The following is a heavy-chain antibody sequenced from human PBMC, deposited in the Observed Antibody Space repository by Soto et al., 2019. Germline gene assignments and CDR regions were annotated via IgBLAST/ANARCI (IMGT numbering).Heavy chain of an antibody. CDR1: GGSLSSHY. V-gene: IGHV4-59*11. Sequence: QVQLQESGPGLVKPSETLSLTCTVSGGSLSSHYWSWIRQSPGKGLEWIGYIYFTGYTNYNPSLKNRVTISVDTSKSQFSLSLNSVTAAYTAVYYCATVAMTSPKVFDYCGQGTMVSVSS. CDR3: ATVAMTSPKVFDY. CDR2: IYFTGYT. J-gene: IGHJ4*02. D-gene: IGHD2-15*01.